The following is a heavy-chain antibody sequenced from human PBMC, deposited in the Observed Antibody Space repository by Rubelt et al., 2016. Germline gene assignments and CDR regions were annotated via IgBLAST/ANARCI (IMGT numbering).Heavy chain of an antibody. CDR1: GFTFSSYS. CDR2: ISSSCSTI. D-gene: IGHD2-2*01. Sequence: EVQLVESGGGLVQPGGSLRLSCAASGFTFSSYSMNWVRQAPGKGLEWVSYISSSCSTIYYADSVKGRFTTARDNAKNSLYLQMNSLRDEDTAVYYCATQGYCSSTSCYGAYWGQGTLVTVSS. J-gene: IGHJ4*02. V-gene: IGHV3-48*02. CDR3: ATQGYCSSTSCYGAY.